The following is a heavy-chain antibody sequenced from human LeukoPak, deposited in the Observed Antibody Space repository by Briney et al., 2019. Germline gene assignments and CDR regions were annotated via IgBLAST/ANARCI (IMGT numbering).Heavy chain of an antibody. CDR2: IYTSGST. D-gene: IGHD3-16*01. CDR1: GGSISSYY. J-gene: IGHJ4*02. V-gene: IGHV4-4*07. CDR3: TRGARWLIDY. Sequence: PSETLSLTCTVSGGSISSYYWSWIRQPAGKGLEWIGRIYTSGSTNYNPSLKSRVTISADTSKNQFSLKLNSLTTADTAVYYCTRGARWLIDYWGQGILVTVSS.